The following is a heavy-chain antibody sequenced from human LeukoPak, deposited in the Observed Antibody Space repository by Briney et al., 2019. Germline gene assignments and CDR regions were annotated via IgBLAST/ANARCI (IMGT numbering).Heavy chain of an antibody. V-gene: IGHV1-2*02. D-gene: IGHD3-10*01. CDR3: ARTTMVRGEFDY. J-gene: IGHJ4*02. Sequence: GASVKVSCKASGYTFTGYYMHWVRQAPGQGLEWMGWIYPNSGGTNYAQKFQGRVTVTRDTSISTAYMELSRLRSDDTAVYYCARTTMVRGEFDYWGQGTLVTVSS. CDR2: IYPNSGGT. CDR1: GYTFTGYY.